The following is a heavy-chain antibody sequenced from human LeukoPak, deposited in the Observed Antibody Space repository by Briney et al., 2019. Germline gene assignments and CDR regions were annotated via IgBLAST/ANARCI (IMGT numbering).Heavy chain of an antibody. Sequence: ASVKVSCKASGYTFTSYGISWVRQAPGQGLEWMGWISAYNGNTNYAQKLQGRVTMTTDTSTSTAYMELRSLRSDDTAVYCCARVPPRRYYYDSSGYYDLVYWGQGTLVTVSS. J-gene: IGHJ4*02. CDR1: GYTFTSYG. D-gene: IGHD3-22*01. CDR3: ARVPPRRYYYDSSGYYDLVY. V-gene: IGHV1-18*01. CDR2: ISAYNGNT.